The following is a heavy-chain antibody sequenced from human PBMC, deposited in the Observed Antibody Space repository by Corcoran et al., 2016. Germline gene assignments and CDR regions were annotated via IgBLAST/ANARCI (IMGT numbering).Heavy chain of an antibody. V-gene: IGHV3-53*01. CDR1: GFTVSSNY. Sequence: EVQLVESGGGLIQPGGSLRLSCAASGFTVSSNYMSWVRQAPGKGLEWVSVIYSGGSTYYADSVKGRFTISRDNSKNTLYLQMNSLSAEDTAVYYCARDLLVGATRTTGGDYWGQGTLVTVSS. D-gene: IGHD1-26*01. CDR2: IYSGGST. J-gene: IGHJ4*02. CDR3: ARDLLVGATRTTGGDY.